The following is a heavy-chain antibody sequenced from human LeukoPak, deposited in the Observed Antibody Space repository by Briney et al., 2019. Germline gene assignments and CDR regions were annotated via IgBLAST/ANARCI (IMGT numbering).Heavy chain of an antibody. J-gene: IGHJ4*02. CDR2: ICHSGST. Sequence: SETLSLTCTVSGGSISSGDYYWSWIRQPPGKGLEWIGYICHSGSTHFNPSLKSRVTISVDTSKNQFSLKLSSVTAADTAVYFCARGPDSSGYYYFDYWGQGTPVTVSS. CDR1: GGSISSGDYY. D-gene: IGHD3-22*01. V-gene: IGHV4-30-4*01. CDR3: ARGPDSSGYYYFDY.